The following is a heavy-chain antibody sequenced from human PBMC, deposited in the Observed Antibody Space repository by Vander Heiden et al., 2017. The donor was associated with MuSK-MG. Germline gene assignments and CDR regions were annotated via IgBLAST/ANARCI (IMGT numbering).Heavy chain of an antibody. Sequence: EVRLVESGGGLVQSGGSLRLSCKTSGFTFSSFWMTWVRQAPGKGLEWVAHIKQDGNEKYYEASVKGRFTISRDNAQNSVSLQMDTLRPEDTAVYFCARAPYYYYLDAWGEGSTV. CDR2: IKQDGNEK. V-gene: IGHV3-7*01. J-gene: IGHJ6*03. CDR3: ARAPYYYYLDA. CDR1: GFTFSSFW.